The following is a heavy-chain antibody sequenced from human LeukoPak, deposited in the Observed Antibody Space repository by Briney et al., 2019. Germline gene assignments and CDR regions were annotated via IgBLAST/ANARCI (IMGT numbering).Heavy chain of an antibody. D-gene: IGHD3-3*01. CDR2: IYYSGST. Sequence: SETLSLTCAVYGGSFSGYYWSWIRQPPGKGLEWIGYIYYSGSTNYNPSLKSRVTISVDTSKNQFSLKLSSVTAADTAVYYCARDLDYDFWSGYPGMDVWGQGTTVTVSS. CDR1: GGSFSGYY. J-gene: IGHJ6*02. CDR3: ARDLDYDFWSGYPGMDV. V-gene: IGHV4-59*01.